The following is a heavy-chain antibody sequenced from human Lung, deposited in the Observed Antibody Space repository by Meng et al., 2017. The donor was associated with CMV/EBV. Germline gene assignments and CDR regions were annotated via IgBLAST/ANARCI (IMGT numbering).Heavy chain of an antibody. D-gene: IGHD2-2*01. CDR2: ISYGGGT. CDR1: GGSISGYY. V-gene: IGHV4-59*13. Sequence: GSLRLXXTVSGGSISGYYWSFIRQSPGKGLEWIGYISYGGGTKYNPSLQSRVTMSLATSEKQFTLKLSSLTAADTAVYYCASCRGTSCHDGIDFWGQGTMVTVSS. CDR3: ASCRGTSCHDGIDF. J-gene: IGHJ6*02.